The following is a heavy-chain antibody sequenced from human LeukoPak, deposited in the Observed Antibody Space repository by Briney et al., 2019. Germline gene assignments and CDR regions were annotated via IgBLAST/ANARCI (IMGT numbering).Heavy chain of an antibody. V-gene: IGHV3-9*01. CDR3: AKDLGGDYDR. CDR1: GFPFDDYA. J-gene: IGHJ4*02. Sequence: GGSLRLSCAASGFPFDDYAMHWVRQAPGKGLEWVSGISWNSGSISYADSVKGRFTISRDNAKNSLYLQMNSLRAEDTALYYCAKDLGGDYDRWGQGTLVTVSS. D-gene: IGHD4-17*01. CDR2: ISWNSGSI.